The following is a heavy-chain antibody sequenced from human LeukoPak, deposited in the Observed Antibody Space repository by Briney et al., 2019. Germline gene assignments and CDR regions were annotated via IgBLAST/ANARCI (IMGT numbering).Heavy chain of an antibody. CDR2: IYTSGST. CDR3: ARDGPRRIRYGMDV. V-gene: IGHV4-61*02. J-gene: IGHJ6*02. CDR1: GGSISSGSYY. Sequence: SETLSLTCTVSGGSISSGSYYWSWIRQPAGKGLEWIGRIYTSGSTNYNPSLKSRVTISVDTSKNQFPLKLSSVTAADTAVYYCARDGPRRIRYGMDVWGQGTRSPSP. D-gene: IGHD5-18*01.